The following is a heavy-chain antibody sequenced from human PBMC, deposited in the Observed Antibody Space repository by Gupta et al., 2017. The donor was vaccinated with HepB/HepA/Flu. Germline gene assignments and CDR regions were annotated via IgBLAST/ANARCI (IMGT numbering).Heavy chain of an antibody. V-gene: IGHV3-23*01. D-gene: IGHD2-2*01. CDR1: GFTFTYT. CDR2: ISDSGGST. J-gene: IGHJ4*02. CDR3: AKHEYCSRTSCYFDY. Sequence: EVQLLESGAGLLQPGGSLRLSCAASGFTFTYTMSWFRQAPGKGLEWVSTISDSGGSTYYADSVKGRFTISRDNSKNTLYLQMNSLRAEDTAVYYCAKHEYCSRTSCYFDYWGQGTQVTVSS.